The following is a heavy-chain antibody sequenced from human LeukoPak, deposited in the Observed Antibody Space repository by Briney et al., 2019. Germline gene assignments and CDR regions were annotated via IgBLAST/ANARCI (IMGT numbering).Heavy chain of an antibody. CDR2: ITGSGGST. CDR3: ARAFRGYSGYVDY. V-gene: IGHV3-23*01. Sequence: GGSLRLSCAASGFTFSTYMMTWVRQAPGKGLEWVSTITGSGGSTYYADSVKGRFTISRDNSKNTLYLQMNSLRAEDTAVYYCARAFRGYSGYVDYWGQGTLVTVSS. J-gene: IGHJ4*02. CDR1: GFTFSTYM. D-gene: IGHD5-12*01.